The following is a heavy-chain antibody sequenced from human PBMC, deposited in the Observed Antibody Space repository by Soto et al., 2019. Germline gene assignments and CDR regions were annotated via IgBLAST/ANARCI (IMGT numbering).Heavy chain of an antibody. Sequence: GGSLRLSCAASGFTFSSYGMHWVRQAPGKGLEWVAVIWYDGSNKYYADSVKGRFTISRDNSKNTLYLQMNSLRAEDTAVYYCAREITMVRGVPHPRAYWGQGTLVTVSS. J-gene: IGHJ4*02. CDR2: IWYDGSNK. V-gene: IGHV3-33*01. CDR1: GFTFSSYG. D-gene: IGHD3-10*01. CDR3: AREITMVRGVPHPRAY.